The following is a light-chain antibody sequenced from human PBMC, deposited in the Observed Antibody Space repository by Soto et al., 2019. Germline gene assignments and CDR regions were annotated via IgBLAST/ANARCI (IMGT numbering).Light chain of an antibody. V-gene: IGKV1-39*01. CDR3: QQSYSTPWT. CDR1: QSISSY. J-gene: IGKJ1*01. Sequence: DIQMTQSPSSLSASVGDRVTITCRASQSISSYFNWYQQKPGKAPKALIYAASTLQSGVPSRFSGSGSGRDFTLTINWLQPEDFATYYCQQSYSTPWTFGQGTRVDI. CDR2: AAS.